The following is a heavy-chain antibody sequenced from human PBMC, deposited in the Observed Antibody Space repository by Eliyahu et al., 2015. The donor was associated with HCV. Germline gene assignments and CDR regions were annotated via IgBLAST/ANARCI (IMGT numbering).Heavy chain of an antibody. Sequence: QVQLQQWGAGLLKPSETLSLTCAVYGGSFSGYYWSWIRQPPGKGLEWIGEINHSGSTNYNPSLKSRVTISVDTSKNQFSLKLSSVTAADTAVYYCARVHDYVWGSYRPRSGMDVWGQGTTVTVSS. D-gene: IGHD3-16*02. CDR1: GGSFSGYY. CDR2: INHSGST. V-gene: IGHV4-34*01. J-gene: IGHJ6*02. CDR3: ARVHDYVWGSYRPRSGMDV.